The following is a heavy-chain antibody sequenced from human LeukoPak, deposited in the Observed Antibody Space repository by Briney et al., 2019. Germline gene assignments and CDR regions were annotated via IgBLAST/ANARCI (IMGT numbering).Heavy chain of an antibody. CDR3: AKMYQVGIVVVPAGPYFDY. Sequence: GGSLRLSCAASGFTFSSYEMNWVRQAPGKGLEWVSYISSSGSTIYYADSVKGRFTISRDNSKNTLYLQMNSLRAEDTAVYYCAKMYQVGIVVVPAGPYFDYWGQGTLVTVSS. CDR1: GFTFSSYE. J-gene: IGHJ4*02. V-gene: IGHV3-48*03. CDR2: ISSSGSTI. D-gene: IGHD2-2*01.